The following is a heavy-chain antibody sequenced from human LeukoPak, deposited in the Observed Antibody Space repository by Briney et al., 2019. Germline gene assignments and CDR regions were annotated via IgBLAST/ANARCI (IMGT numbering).Heavy chain of an antibody. CDR2: ISSSSSYI. D-gene: IGHD5-12*01. V-gene: IGHV3-21*01. CDR3: ARDIVAPNTPDI. Sequence: GGSLRLSCAASGFTLSSYSMNWVRQAPGKGLEWVSSISSSSSYIYYADSVKGRFTISRDNAKNSLYLQMNSLRAEDTAVYYRARDIVAPNTPDIWGQGTMVTVSS. CDR1: GFTLSSYS. J-gene: IGHJ3*02.